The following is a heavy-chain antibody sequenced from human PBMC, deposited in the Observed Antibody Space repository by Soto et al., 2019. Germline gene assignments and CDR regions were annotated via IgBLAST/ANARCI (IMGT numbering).Heavy chain of an antibody. CDR3: ARVPAYPYYFDL. CDR1: EFLFSSYA. J-gene: IGHJ4*02. CDR2: ISYDGSNK. V-gene: IGHV3-30-3*01. Sequence: SLRLSCEASEFLFSSYAMHWVRQAPGKGLQWVALISYDGSNKNYADSVKGRFTISRDNSKKTLFLQMDSLRPEDTAVYYCARVPAYPYYFDLWGQGTQVTVSS.